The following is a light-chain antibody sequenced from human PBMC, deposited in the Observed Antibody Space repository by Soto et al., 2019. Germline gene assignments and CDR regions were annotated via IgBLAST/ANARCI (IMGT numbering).Light chain of an antibody. CDR1: QGIGSD. Sequence: AIQLTQSPSSLSASIGDRVTITCRASQGIGSDLAWFQQMPGKAPKLLIYAASTLADAVPSRFSGSGYGTDFTLTINSLQPEDFATYFCHQFDTYPLTFGGGTKVGI. V-gene: IGKV1-13*02. CDR2: AAS. CDR3: HQFDTYPLT. J-gene: IGKJ4*01.